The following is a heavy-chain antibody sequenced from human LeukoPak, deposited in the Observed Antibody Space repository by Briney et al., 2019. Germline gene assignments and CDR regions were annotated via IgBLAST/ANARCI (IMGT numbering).Heavy chain of an antibody. Sequence: PGGSLRLSCVASGFTFSTASMSWVRQTPGKRLEWVGRIKTNADGGTTDYAAPVKGRFTISRDDSKNTLYLQMNRLKTEDTAVYYCTINSQFLEWFNAFDIWGQGTLVTVSA. V-gene: IGHV3-15*01. CDR1: GFTFSTAS. CDR3: TINSQFLEWFNAFDI. D-gene: IGHD3-3*01. CDR2: IKTNADGGTT. J-gene: IGHJ3*02.